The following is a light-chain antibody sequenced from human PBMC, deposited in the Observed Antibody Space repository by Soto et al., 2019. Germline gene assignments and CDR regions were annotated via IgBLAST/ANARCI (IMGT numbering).Light chain of an antibody. CDR3: QHYNSYSEA. CDR2: KAS. J-gene: IGKJ1*01. V-gene: IGKV1-5*03. Sequence: DIHMTQSPSTRSASVLDIGSVACRASESISSWLAWYQQKPGKAPKLLIYKASTLKSGVPSRFSGSGSGTESTLTISSLQPDDFATYYCQHYNSYSEAFGQGTKVDIK. CDR1: ESISSW.